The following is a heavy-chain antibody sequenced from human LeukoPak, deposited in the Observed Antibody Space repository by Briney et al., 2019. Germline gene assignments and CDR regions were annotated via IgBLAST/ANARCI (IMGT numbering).Heavy chain of an antibody. CDR3: ARFDYGDYAHGGTDAFDI. V-gene: IGHV3-74*01. Sequence: GGSLRLSCAASGFTFSSYGMSWVRQAPGKGLVWVSRINTDGSSTSYADSVKGRFTISRDNAKNTLYLQMNSLRAEDTAVYYCARFDYGDYAHGGTDAFDIWGQGTMATVSS. CDR1: GFTFSSYG. D-gene: IGHD4-17*01. CDR2: INTDGSST. J-gene: IGHJ3*02.